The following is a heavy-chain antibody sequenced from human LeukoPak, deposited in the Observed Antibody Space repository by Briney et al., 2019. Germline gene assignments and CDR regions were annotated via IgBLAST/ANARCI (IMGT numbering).Heavy chain of an antibody. D-gene: IGHD3-22*01. Sequence: GESLKISCKGSGYSFTSYWIGWARQMPGKGLEWMGIIYPGDSDTRYSPSFQGQVTISADKSISTAYLQWSSLKASDTAMYYCARQWEGYYYDSSGYRYYFDYWGQGTLVTVSS. J-gene: IGHJ4*02. CDR2: IYPGDSDT. V-gene: IGHV5-51*01. CDR3: ARQWEGYYYDSSGYRYYFDY. CDR1: GYSFTSYW.